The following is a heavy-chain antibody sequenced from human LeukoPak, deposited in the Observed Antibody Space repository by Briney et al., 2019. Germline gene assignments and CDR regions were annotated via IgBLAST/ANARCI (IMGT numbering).Heavy chain of an antibody. J-gene: IGHJ4*02. D-gene: IGHD2-2*01. CDR3: ATDLVRIVVVPAATH. CDR1: GFIFEDYA. Sequence: SLRLSCTVSGFIFEDYAMHWVRQVPGKGLEWVSSITSNSGYVAYADSVKGRFSISRDNAKNSLYLQMNSLRTEDTALYYCATDLVRIVVVPAATHWGQGTLVTVSS. V-gene: IGHV3-9*01. CDR2: ITSNSGYV.